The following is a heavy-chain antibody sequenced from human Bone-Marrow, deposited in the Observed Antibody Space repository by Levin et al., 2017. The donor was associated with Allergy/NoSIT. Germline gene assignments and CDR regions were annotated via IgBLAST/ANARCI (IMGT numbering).Heavy chain of an antibody. CDR1: GFIFSDAW. J-gene: IGHJ6*02. CDR3: ATEPDETVAHYYGLDV. CDR2: IKSETHGGTA. D-gene: IGHD1-1*01. V-gene: IGHV3-15*01. Sequence: GESLKISCAASGFIFSDAWMTWVRQAPGKGVEWIGRIKSETHGGTADYATAVKGRFTISRDDSKNILSLEMSSLRSEDTAVYYCATEPDETVAHYYGLDVWGQGTAVIVS.